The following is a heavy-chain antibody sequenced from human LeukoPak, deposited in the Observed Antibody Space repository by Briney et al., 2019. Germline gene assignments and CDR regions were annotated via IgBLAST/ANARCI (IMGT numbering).Heavy chain of an antibody. V-gene: IGHV4-34*01. CDR3: ARGNYYFDY. CDR1: GGSFGGYY. Sequence: SETLSLTCAVYGGSFGGYYWSWIRQPPGKGLEWIGEINHSGSTNYNPSLKSRVTISVDTSKNQFSLKLSSVTAADTAVYYCARGNYYFDYWGQGTLVTVSS. CDR2: INHSGST. D-gene: IGHD1-1*01. J-gene: IGHJ4*02.